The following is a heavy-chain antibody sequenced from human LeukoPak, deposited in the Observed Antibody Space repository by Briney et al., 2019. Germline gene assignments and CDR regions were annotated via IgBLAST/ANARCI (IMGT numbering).Heavy chain of an antibody. CDR3: AREVGVTIFGVAQYDY. CDR2: INPSGGST. Sequence: ASVKVSCKASGYTFTSYYMHWVRQAPGQGLEWMGIINPSGGSTNYAQKFQGRVTMTRDTSISTAYMELSRLRSDDTAVYYCAREVGVTIFGVAQYDYWGQGTLVTVSS. V-gene: IGHV1-2*02. J-gene: IGHJ4*02. CDR1: GYTFTSYY. D-gene: IGHD3-3*01.